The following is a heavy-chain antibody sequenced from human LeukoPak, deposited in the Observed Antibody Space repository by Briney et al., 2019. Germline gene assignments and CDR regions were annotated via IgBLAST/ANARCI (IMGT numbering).Heavy chain of an antibody. CDR1: GGTFSSYA. D-gene: IGHD7-27*01. CDR2: IIPIFGTA. J-gene: IGHJ6*03. V-gene: IGHV1-69*05. CDR3: AAGTGDRYDYYYMDV. Sequence: ASVKVSCKASGGTFSSYAISWVRQAPGQGLEWMGGIIPIFGTANHAQKFQGRVTITTDESTSTAYMELSSLRSEDTAVYYCAAGTGDRYDYYYMDVWGKGTTVTVSS.